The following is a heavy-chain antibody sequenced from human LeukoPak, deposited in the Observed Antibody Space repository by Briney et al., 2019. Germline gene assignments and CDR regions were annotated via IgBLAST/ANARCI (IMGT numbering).Heavy chain of an antibody. CDR3: AKAPSTTNYYYYYYMDV. V-gene: IGHV3-23*01. CDR1: GFTFSSYA. D-gene: IGHD1-1*01. CDR2: ISGSGGST. Sequence: GGSLRLSCAASGFTFSSYAMSWVRQAPGKGLEWVSAISGSGGSTYYADSVKGRFTISRDNSKNTLYLQMNSLRAEDTAVYYCAKAPSTTNYYYYYYMDVWGKGTTVTVSS. J-gene: IGHJ6*03.